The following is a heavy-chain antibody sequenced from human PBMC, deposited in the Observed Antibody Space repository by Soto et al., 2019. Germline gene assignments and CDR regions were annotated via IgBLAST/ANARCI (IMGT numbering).Heavy chain of an antibody. V-gene: IGHV3-23*05. Sequence: PGGSLRLSGTACGLPHSSFAMMWVRQAPGKGLECVSGIYGSGRGIEYADSVKGRFTISRDNSKNTVYLQMTDLRADDTAIYYCAKDAVYNDGLWLMDHWVQGTQVTVSS. D-gene: IGHD2-21*01. CDR2: IYGSGRGI. J-gene: IGHJ4*02. CDR3: AKDAVYNDGLWLMDH. CDR1: GLPHSSFA.